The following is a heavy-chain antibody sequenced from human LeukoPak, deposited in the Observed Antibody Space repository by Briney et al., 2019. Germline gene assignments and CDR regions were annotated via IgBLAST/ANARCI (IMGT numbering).Heavy chain of an antibody. D-gene: IGHD3-10*01. CDR3: AKSQIPDYYGSGSFDY. CDR1: GYTFTSYG. J-gene: IGHJ4*02. V-gene: IGHV1-18*01. Sequence: ASVKVSCKASGYTFTSYGISWVRQAPGQGLEWMGWISAYNGNTNYAQKLQGRVTMTTDTSTSTAYMELRRLRSDDTAVYYCAKSQIPDYYGSGSFDYWGQGTLVTVSS. CDR2: ISAYNGNT.